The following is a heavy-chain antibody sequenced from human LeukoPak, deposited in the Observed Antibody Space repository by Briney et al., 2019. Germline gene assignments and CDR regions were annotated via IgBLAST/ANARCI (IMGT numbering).Heavy chain of an antibody. Sequence: SETLSLTCAVSGGSISSGDYSWSWIRQPPGKGLEWIGYIYHSGSTYYNPSLKSRVTISVDRSKNHFSLKLSSVTAADTAVYYCARGLPKYQLPLYFDYWGQGTLVTVSS. CDR3: ARGLPKYQLPLYFDY. CDR2: IYHSGST. J-gene: IGHJ4*02. V-gene: IGHV4-30-2*01. D-gene: IGHD2-2*01. CDR1: GGSISSGDYS.